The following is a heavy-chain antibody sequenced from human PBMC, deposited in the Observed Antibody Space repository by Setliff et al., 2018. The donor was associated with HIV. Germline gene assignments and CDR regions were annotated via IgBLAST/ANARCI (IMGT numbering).Heavy chain of an antibody. J-gene: IGHJ4*02. V-gene: IGHV4-59*03. CDR3: AGGDLYGDYAFSY. D-gene: IGHD4-17*01. Sequence: SETLSLTCTDSGGSISSYYWSVFRQPPGKGLEWIGYIYYSGSSNYNPSLKSRVTISVDTSNNQFSLKLSSVTAADTAVYYCAGGDLYGDYAFSYWGQGTLVTVSS. CDR1: GGSISSYY. CDR2: IYYSGSS.